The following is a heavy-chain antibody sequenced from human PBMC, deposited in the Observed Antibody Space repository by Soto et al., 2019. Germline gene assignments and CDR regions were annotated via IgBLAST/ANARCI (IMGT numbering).Heavy chain of an antibody. CDR3: ANFGPDSSGYYYYYYYGMDV. V-gene: IGHV3-30*18. D-gene: IGHD3-22*01. J-gene: IGHJ6*02. Sequence: GGSLRLSCAASGFTFSSYGMHWVRQAPGKGLEWVAVISYDGSNKYYADSVKGRFTISRDNSKNTLYLQMNSLRAEDTAVYYCANFGPDSSGYYYYYYYGMDVWGQGTTVTVSS. CDR2: ISYDGSNK. CDR1: GFTFSSYG.